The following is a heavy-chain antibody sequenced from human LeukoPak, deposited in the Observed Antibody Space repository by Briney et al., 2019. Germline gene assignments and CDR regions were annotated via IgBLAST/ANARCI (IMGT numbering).Heavy chain of an antibody. J-gene: IGHJ4*02. CDR1: RFTFRNYG. Sequence: PGGSLRLSCAASRFTFRNYGMHWVRQAPGKGLEWVAVISSDGTNKDYADSVKGRFTISRDNSKNTLYLQMNSLRAEDTAVYYCAKRGYTYGVDYWGQGTLVTVSS. CDR3: AKRGYTYGVDY. V-gene: IGHV3-30*18. CDR2: ISSDGTNK. D-gene: IGHD5-18*01.